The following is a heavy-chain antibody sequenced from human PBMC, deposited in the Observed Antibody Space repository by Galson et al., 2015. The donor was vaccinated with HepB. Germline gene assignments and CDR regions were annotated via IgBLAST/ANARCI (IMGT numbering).Heavy chain of an antibody. CDR3: AKDRGGGRGPYYFHGMDV. J-gene: IGHJ6*02. CDR1: GFIFSNYG. CDR2: ISSDGSNE. V-gene: IGHV3-30*18. Sequence: SLRLSCAASGFIFSNYGMHWVRQAPGKGLDWVAVISSDGSNEYYADSVKGRFTISRDNSKNTMYLQMNSLRAEDTAVFYCAKDRGGGRGPYYFHGMDVWGQGTTVTVSS. D-gene: IGHD3-10*01.